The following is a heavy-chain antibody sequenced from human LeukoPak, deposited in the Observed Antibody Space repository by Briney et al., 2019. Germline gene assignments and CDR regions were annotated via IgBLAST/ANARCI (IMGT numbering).Heavy chain of an antibody. CDR1: GFTFSSYA. V-gene: IGHV3-23*01. D-gene: IGHD1-1*01. CDR3: AKEVPFTSNWITADY. CDR2: ITTGGAA. Sequence: PGGSLRLSCAASGFTFSSYAMSWFRRAPGKGLEWVSGITTGGAAYYPDSVKGRITIYRDNSKNTLYLQMNSLRAEDTALYYCAKEVPFTSNWITADYWGRGTLVTISS. J-gene: IGHJ4*02.